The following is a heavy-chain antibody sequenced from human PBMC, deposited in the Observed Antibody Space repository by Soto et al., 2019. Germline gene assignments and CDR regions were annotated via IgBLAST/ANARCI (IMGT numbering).Heavy chain of an antibody. D-gene: IGHD3-3*01. Sequence: ASVKVSCKSSGYTFTSYYMHWVRQAPGQGLEWMGVINPSGGSTSYAQKFQGRVTMTRDTSTSTVYMELSSLRSEDTAVYYCAREAAELRFLEWLFDYYYYGMDVWGQGTTVTVSS. CDR3: AREAAELRFLEWLFDYYYYGMDV. V-gene: IGHV1-46*01. CDR2: INPSGGST. CDR1: GYTFTSYY. J-gene: IGHJ6*02.